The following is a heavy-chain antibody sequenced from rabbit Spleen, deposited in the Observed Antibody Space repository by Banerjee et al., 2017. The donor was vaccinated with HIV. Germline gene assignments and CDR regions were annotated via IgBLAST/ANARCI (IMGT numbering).Heavy chain of an antibody. Sequence: QEMVESGGGLVQPGESLTLTCTASGFSLSSYGISWVRQAPGKGPEWIGCIGAGSGNTYYASWAKGRFTISKTSSTTVTLQMTSLTAADTATYFCARDAATSFSSYGMDLWGPGTLVTVS. CDR1: GFSLSSYG. V-gene: IGHV1S40*01. CDR3: ARDAATSFSSYGMDL. CDR2: IGAGSGNT. D-gene: IGHD8-1*01. J-gene: IGHJ6*01.